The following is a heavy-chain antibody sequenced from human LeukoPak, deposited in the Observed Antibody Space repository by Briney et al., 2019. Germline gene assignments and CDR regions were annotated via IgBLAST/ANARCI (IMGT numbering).Heavy chain of an antibody. J-gene: IGHJ3*02. CDR1: GGSISSSSYY. CDR3: ARDLSYYDSSGYDAFDI. CDR2: IYYSGST. D-gene: IGHD3-22*01. Sequence: PSETLSLTCTVSGGSISSSSYYWGWIRQPPGKGLEWIGSIYYSGSTYYNPSLKSRVTISVDTSKNQFSLKLSSVTAADTAVYYCARDLSYYDSSGYDAFDIWGQGTMVTVSS. V-gene: IGHV4-39*07.